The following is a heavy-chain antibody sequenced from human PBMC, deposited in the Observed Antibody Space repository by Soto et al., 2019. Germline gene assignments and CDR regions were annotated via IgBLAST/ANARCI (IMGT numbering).Heavy chain of an antibody. CDR2: ISSSSSYT. V-gene: IGHV3-11*06. CDR3: ARPPRPGIAAQYYFDY. CDR1: GFTFSDYY. Sequence: GGSLRLSCAASGFTFSDYYMSWIRQAPGKGLEWVSYISSSSSYTNYADSVKGRFTISRDNAKNSLYLQMNSLRAEDTAVYYCARPPRPGIAAQYYFDYWGQGTLVTV. J-gene: IGHJ4*02. D-gene: IGHD6-6*01.